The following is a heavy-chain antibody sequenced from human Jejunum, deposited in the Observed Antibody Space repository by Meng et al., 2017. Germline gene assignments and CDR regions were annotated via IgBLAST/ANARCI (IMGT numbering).Heavy chain of an antibody. J-gene: IGHJ4*02. D-gene: IGHD2/OR15-2a*01. CDR2: VTQSTTET. V-gene: IGHV3-23*01. Sequence: GESLKISCAASGFTFSAYSMSWVRQAPGKGLEWVSSVTQSTTETYYAESVKGRFTVSRDDSRNTLFLQMSSLRAEDTAMYYCTKDRKVDGFWPVDHWGQGTVVTVSS. CDR1: GFTFSAYS. CDR3: TKDRKVDGFWPVDH.